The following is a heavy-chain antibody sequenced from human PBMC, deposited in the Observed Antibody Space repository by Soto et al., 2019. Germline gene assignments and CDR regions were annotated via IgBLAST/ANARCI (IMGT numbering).Heavy chain of an antibody. J-gene: IGHJ4*02. D-gene: IGHD1-26*01. CDR1: GFSLATTGMC. V-gene: IGHV2-70*01. CDR3: ARLRKWEPWRYFDY. Sequence: ESGPTLVNPTQTLTLTCTFSGFSLATTGMCVSWIRQPPGKALEWLAFIDWDGDTYYSTSLATRLTISKDTSKNQVVLTVTNMDPVDTATYYCARLRKWEPWRYFDYWGQGALVTVSS. CDR2: IDWDGDT.